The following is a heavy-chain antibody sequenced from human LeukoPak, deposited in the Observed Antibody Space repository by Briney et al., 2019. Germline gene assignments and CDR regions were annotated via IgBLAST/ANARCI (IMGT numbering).Heavy chain of an antibody. CDR3: TRDGYDSSGQELFDY. V-gene: IGHV3-49*04. D-gene: IGHD3-22*01. CDR2: IRSKAYGGTT. J-gene: IGHJ4*02. Sequence: HSGGSLRLSCTASGFTFGDYAMSRVRQAPGKGLEWVGFIRSKAYGGTTEYAASVKGRFTISRDDSKSIAYLQMNSLKTEDTAVYYCTRDGYDSSGQELFDYWGQGTLVTVSS. CDR1: GFTFGDYA.